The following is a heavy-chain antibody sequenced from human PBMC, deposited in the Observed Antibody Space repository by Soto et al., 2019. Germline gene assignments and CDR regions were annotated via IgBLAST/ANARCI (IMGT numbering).Heavy chain of an antibody. Sequence: GGSLRLSCAASGFTFSAYAMHWVRQAPGKGLEWVAVISYDGSNKYYADSVKGRFTISRDNSKNTLYLQMNSLRAEDTAVYYCAREGITIFLDYWGQGTLVTVS. CDR1: GFTFSAYA. CDR3: AREGITIFLDY. D-gene: IGHD3-3*01. J-gene: IGHJ4*02. CDR2: ISYDGSNK. V-gene: IGHV3-30-3*01.